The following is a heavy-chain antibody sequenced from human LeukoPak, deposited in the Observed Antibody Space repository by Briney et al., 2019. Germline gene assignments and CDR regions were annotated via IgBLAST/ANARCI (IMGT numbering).Heavy chain of an antibody. J-gene: IGHJ6*03. CDR1: GGSISSSSYY. D-gene: IGHD3-3*01. CDR2: IYYSGST. CDR3: ARRASVDYDFWSGSAYYYMDV. V-gene: IGHV4-39*01. Sequence: PSETLSLTCTVSGGSISSSSYYWGWIRQPPGKGLEWIGSIYYSGSTYYNPSLKSRVTTSVDTPKNQFSLELSSVTAADTAVYYCARRASVDYDFWSGSAYYYMDVWGKGTTVTVSS.